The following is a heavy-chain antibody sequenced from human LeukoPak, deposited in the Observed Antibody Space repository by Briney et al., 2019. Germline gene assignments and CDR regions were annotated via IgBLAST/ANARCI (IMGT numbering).Heavy chain of an antibody. D-gene: IGHD2-21*02. CDR1: GGTFSSYA. CDR2: IIPIFGTA. CDR3: VRGRAYCGGDCYLD. V-gene: IGHV1-69*05. J-gene: IGHJ4*02. Sequence: SVKVSCKASGGTFSSYAISWVRQAPGQGLEWMGGIIPIFGTANYAQKFQGRVTITTDESTSTAYMELSSLRSEDTAVYYCVRGRAYCGGDCYLDWGQGTLVTVSS.